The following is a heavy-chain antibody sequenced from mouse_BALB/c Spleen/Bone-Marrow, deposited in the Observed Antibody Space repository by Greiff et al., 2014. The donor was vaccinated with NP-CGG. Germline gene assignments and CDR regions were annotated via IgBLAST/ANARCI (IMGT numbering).Heavy chain of an antibody. V-gene: IGHV1S22*01. CDR1: GYTSTSYW. Sequence: LQQSGSELVRPGASVKLSCKASGYTSTSYWMHWVKQRPGQGLEWIGNIYPGSGSTNYDEKFKSKATLTVDTSSSTAYMQLSSLTSEDSAVYYCTNHYFDYWGQGTTLTVSS. J-gene: IGHJ2*01. CDR2: IYPGSGST. CDR3: TNHYFDY.